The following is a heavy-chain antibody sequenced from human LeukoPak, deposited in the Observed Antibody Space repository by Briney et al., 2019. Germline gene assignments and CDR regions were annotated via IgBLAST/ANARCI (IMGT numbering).Heavy chain of an antibody. CDR2: ISWNSGAM. Sequence: GGSLRLSCAASGFTFDHYAMHWVRQAPGKGLEWVSGISWNSGAMGYADSVKGRFTISRDNAKNSLYLQMNRLRAEDTAFYYCAKGGLDTVTTIRFDYWGQGTLVTVSS. V-gene: IGHV3-9*01. J-gene: IGHJ4*02. CDR3: AKGGLDTVTTIRFDY. CDR1: GFTFDHYA. D-gene: IGHD4-17*01.